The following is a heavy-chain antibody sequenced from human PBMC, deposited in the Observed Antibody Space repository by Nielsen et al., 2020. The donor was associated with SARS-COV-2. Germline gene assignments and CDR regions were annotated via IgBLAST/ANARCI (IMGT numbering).Heavy chain of an antibody. Sequence: ASVKVSCKASGYTFTGYYMHWVRQAPGQELEWMGRINPNSGGTNYAQKFQGRVTMTRDTSISTAYMELSRLRSDDTAVYYCARGQLPYYYYMDVWGKGTTVTVSS. D-gene: IGHD5-18*01. V-gene: IGHV1-2*06. CDR2: INPNSGGT. CDR1: GYTFTGYY. J-gene: IGHJ6*03. CDR3: ARGQLPYYYYMDV.